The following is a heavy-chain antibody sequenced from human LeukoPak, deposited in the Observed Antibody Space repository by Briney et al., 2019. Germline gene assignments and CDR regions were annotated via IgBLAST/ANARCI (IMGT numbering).Heavy chain of an antibody. Sequence: SETLSLTCAVYGGSFSGYYWSWIRQPPGKGLEWIGEINHSGSTNYNPSLKSRVTISVDTSKNQFSLKLSSVTAADTAVYYCARRYLRYGSGHRGWFDPWGQGTLVTVSS. CDR3: ARRYLRYGSGHRGWFDP. CDR2: INHSGST. CDR1: GGSFSGYY. V-gene: IGHV4-34*01. D-gene: IGHD3-10*01. J-gene: IGHJ5*02.